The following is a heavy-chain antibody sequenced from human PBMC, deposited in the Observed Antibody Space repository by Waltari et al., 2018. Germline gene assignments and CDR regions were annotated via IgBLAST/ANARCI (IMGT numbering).Heavy chain of an antibody. D-gene: IGHD3-22*01. CDR2: INAGNGNT. Sequence: QAQLVQSGAEVKKPGASVKVSCKASGYTFTSYAMHWVRQAPGQRLEWMGWINAGNGNTKYSQKFQGRVTITRDTSASTAYMELSSLRSEDTAVYYCARPYYYDSSGYLSYFDYWGQGTLVTVSS. CDR3: ARPYYYDSSGYLSYFDY. CDR1: GYTFTSYA. J-gene: IGHJ4*02. V-gene: IGHV1-3*01.